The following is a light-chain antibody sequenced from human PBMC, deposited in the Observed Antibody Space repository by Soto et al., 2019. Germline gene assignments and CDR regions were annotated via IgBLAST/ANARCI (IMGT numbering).Light chain of an antibody. J-gene: IGLJ1*01. V-gene: IGLV1-51*01. CDR2: DNN. Sequence: QSVLTQPPSVSAAPGQEVTSSCSGSSSNVGHNSVSWYQQLPGTAPKLLIYDNNKRPSGISARFSGSKSGTSATLGITGLQNGDEADYYCGSXXXXLXXXXFGXGX. CDR3: GSXXXXLXXXX. CDR1: SSNVGHNS.